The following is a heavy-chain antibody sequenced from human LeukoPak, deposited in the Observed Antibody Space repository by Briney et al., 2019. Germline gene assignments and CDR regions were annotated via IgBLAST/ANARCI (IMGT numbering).Heavy chain of an antibody. CDR3: ATNPDGSFDY. J-gene: IGHJ4*02. CDR1: GGSISSGDYY. V-gene: IGHV4-61*08. Sequence: SETLSLTCTVSGGSISSGDYYWSWIRQPPGKGLEWIGYIYYSGSTNYNPSLKSRVTISVDTSKNQFSLKLSSVTAADTAVYYCATNPDGSFDYWGQGTLVTVSS. D-gene: IGHD5-24*01. CDR2: IYYSGST.